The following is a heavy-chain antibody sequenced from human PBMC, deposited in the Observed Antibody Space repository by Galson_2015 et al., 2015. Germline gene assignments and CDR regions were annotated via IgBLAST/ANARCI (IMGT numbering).Heavy chain of an antibody. V-gene: IGHV6-1*01. J-gene: IGHJ4*02. CDR3: MDSLRDDDTAVYYCARGPQNGFGYHVFDY. CDR1: GDSVSSNSAA. Sequence: CAISGDSVSSNSAAWNWIRHSPSRGLEWLGRTYYRSKWYNDYAVSVRSRGSNTIFYADSVKGRFTVSRDDAKDSLFLQMDSLRDDDTAVYYCARGPQNGFGYHVFDYWGQGALVTVSS. CDR2: TYYRSKWYN. D-gene: IGHD2-15*01.